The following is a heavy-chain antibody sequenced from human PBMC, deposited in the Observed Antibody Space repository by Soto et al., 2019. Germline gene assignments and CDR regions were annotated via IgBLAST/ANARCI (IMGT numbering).Heavy chain of an antibody. V-gene: IGHV3-30*18. CDR2: ISYDGSHK. D-gene: IGHD2-15*01. J-gene: IGHJ4*02. Sequence: QVQLVESGGGVVQPGRSLRLSCAGSGFTFSNYGLHWVRQAPGKGLEWVAVISYDGSHKYYADSVKDRFTISRDNSNNMLYLQMDSLRAEDTAVYYCAKDGAPRYCGRSSCHPAGAYCGQGTLVTVSS. CDR3: AKDGAPRYCGRSSCHPAGAY. CDR1: GFTFSNYG.